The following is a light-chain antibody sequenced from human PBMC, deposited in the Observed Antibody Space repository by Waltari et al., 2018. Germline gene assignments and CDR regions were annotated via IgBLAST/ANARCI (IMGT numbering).Light chain of an antibody. J-gene: IGLJ2*01. CDR1: SHRGSY. CDR2: DKN. Sequence: SSELTQDTAVSVAMGQSVRITCPGDSHRGSYARSYQQRPGQAPRLVMYDKNNRPSGVPDRFSGSSSHNTASLTITGAQAEDEASYYCHSRDASGVGGSFGGGTKLTVL. CDR3: HSRDASGVGGS. V-gene: IGLV3-19*01.